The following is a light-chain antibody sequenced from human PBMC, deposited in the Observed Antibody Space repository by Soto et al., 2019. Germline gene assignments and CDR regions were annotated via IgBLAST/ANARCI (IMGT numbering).Light chain of an antibody. CDR1: GSDVGSYKY. CDR3: SSYAGNNVRV. V-gene: IGLV2-14*01. J-gene: IGLJ1*01. Sequence: QSVLTQPASVSGSLGQSITISCTGTGSDVGSYKYVSWYQQHPGKAPKLIIFEVSNRPSGVSDRFSGSKSGNTASLTISGLQAEDEADYYCSSYAGNNVRVFGSGTKVTVL. CDR2: EVS.